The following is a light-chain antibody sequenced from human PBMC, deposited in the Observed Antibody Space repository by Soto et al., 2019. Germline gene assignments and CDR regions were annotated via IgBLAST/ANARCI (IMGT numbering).Light chain of an antibody. V-gene: IGKV3-15*01. Sequence: EIVMTQSPATLAVSPGERAALSCRASQSVSSNFAWYQQKPGQAPRLLIYGASSRATGTPARFSGSGSGTEFTLTISSRQSEDFAVYYCQQYNNWPYTFGLGTQVEMK. CDR3: QQYNNWPYT. J-gene: IGKJ2*01. CDR2: GAS. CDR1: QSVSSN.